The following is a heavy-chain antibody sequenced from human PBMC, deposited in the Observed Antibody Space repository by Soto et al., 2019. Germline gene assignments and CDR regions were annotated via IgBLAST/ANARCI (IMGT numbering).Heavy chain of an antibody. J-gene: IGHJ3*02. Sequence: GGSLRLSCAASGFTFSSYWMSWVRQAPGKGLEWVANIKQDGSEKYYVDSVKGRFTISRDNAKNSLYLQMNSLRAEDTAVYYCARDQGGYNSGFRNAFDIWGQGTMVTVSS. V-gene: IGHV3-7*01. CDR3: ARDQGGYNSGFRNAFDI. D-gene: IGHD5-12*01. CDR1: GFTFSSYW. CDR2: IKQDGSEK.